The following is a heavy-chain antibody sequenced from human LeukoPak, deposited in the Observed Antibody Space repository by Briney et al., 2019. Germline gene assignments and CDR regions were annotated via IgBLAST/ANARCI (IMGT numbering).Heavy chain of an antibody. CDR2: IYHSGST. CDR3: ARCAMTTVVTDWFDP. J-gene: IGHJ5*02. CDR1: GGSISSGGYY. D-gene: IGHD4-23*01. Sequence: SQTLSLTCTVSGGSISSGGYYWSWIRQPPGKGLEWIGYIYHSGSTYYNPSLKSRVTISVDRSKNQFSLKLSSVTAADTAVYYCARCAMTTVVTDWFDPWGQGSLVTVSS. V-gene: IGHV4-30-2*01.